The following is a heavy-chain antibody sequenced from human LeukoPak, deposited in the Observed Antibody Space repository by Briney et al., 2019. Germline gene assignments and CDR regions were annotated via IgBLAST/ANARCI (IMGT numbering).Heavy chain of an antibody. CDR1: GFTFSNYA. V-gene: IGHV3-23*01. D-gene: IGHD4-17*01. Sequence: GGSLRLSCAGSGFTFSNYAMTWVRQAPGKGLEWVSTIGGGPVYYADSVKGRFTISRDDSKNTLFLQMNNLRAEDTALYYCVRGRDYVGVAASLDLWGRGTLVTVS. J-gene: IGHJ5*02. CDR3: VRGRDYVGVAASLDL. CDR2: IGGGPV.